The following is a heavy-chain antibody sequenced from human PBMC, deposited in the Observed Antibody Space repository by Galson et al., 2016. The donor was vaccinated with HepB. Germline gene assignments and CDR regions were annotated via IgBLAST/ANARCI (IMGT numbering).Heavy chain of an antibody. Sequence: SLRLSCAASGFTFSAYWMSWVRQAPGKGLEWVAIIKSDGSQKYYVDSVKGRFTISRDNAKNSLYLQMNSLRAEDTAVYYCARESGWSSDYWGQGTLVTVSS. J-gene: IGHJ4*02. V-gene: IGHV3-7*01. CDR1: GFTFSAYW. D-gene: IGHD6-19*01. CDR2: IKSDGSQK. CDR3: ARESGWSSDY.